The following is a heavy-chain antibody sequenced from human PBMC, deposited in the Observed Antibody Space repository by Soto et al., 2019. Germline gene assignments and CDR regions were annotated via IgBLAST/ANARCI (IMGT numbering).Heavy chain of an antibody. Sequence: GGSLRLSCAASGFTFSSYGMHWVRQAPGKGLEWVAVIWYDGSNKYYADSVKGRFTISRDNSKNTLYLKMNSLRAEDTSVYYCASQTYYDFWSGYQHAMDYYYYYMDVWGKGTTVTVSS. CDR3: ASQTYYDFWSGYQHAMDYYYYYMDV. CDR2: IWYDGSNK. J-gene: IGHJ6*03. V-gene: IGHV3-33*01. CDR1: GFTFSSYG. D-gene: IGHD3-3*01.